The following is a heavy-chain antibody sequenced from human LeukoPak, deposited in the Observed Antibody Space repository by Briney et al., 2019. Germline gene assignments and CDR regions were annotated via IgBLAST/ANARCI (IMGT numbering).Heavy chain of an antibody. J-gene: IGHJ4*02. D-gene: IGHD1-26*01. CDR3: ARDIRAVGATLYFDY. Sequence: PGGSLRLSCAASGFTFSDYYMSWIRQAPGEGLEWLSFISQSGADIHYADSVRGRFTISRDNAQNSLYLQMNSLRAEDTAVYYCARDIRAVGATLYFDYWGQGALVTVYS. CDR1: GFTFSDYY. V-gene: IGHV3-11*01. CDR2: ISQSGADI.